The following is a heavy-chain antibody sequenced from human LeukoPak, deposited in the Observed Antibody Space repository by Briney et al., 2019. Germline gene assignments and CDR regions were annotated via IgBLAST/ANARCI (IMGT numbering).Heavy chain of an antibody. CDR3: ARGIGSTTVTTLEYYFDY. D-gene: IGHD4-17*01. J-gene: IGHJ4*02. CDR2: MNPNSGNT. Sequence: ASVKVSCKASGYTFTNYDINWVRQATGQGLEWMGRMNPNSGNTGYAQKFQGRVSMTRNTSISTAYMELSSLRSEDTAVYYCARGIGSTTVTTLEYYFDYWGQGTLVTVSS. CDR1: GYTFTNYD. V-gene: IGHV1-8*01.